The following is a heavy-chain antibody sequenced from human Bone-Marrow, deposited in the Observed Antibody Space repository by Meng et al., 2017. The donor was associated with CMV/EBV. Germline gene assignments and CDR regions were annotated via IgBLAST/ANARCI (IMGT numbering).Heavy chain of an antibody. CDR3: AKDFGFDP. V-gene: IGHV3-30*02. J-gene: IGHJ5*02. CDR1: GFTFGDNA. Sequence: GESLKISCAASGFTFGDNAMSWVRQAPGKGLEWVAFIRHDGSNKYYADSVKGRFTISRDTSKNTLSLQMNSLRAEDTALYYCAKDFGFDPWGQGTLVTVSS. CDR2: IRHDGSNK.